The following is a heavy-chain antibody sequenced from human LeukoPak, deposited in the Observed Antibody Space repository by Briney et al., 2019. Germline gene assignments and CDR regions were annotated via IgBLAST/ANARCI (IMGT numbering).Heavy chain of an antibody. V-gene: IGHV4-59*01. Sequence: SETLSLTCTVSGGSISSYYWSWIRQPPGKGLEWIGYIYYSGSTNYNPSLKSRVTISVDTSKNQFSLKLSSVTAADTAVYYCARDGVLWFGELSLWGQGTQVTVSS. CDR1: GGSISSYY. D-gene: IGHD3-10*01. CDR2: IYYSGST. CDR3: ARDGVLWFGELSL. J-gene: IGHJ4*02.